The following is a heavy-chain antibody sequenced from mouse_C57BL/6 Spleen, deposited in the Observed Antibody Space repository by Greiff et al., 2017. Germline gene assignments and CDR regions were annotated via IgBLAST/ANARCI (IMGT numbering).Heavy chain of an antibody. Sequence: QVQLQQSGPELVKPGASVKISCKASGYAFSSSWMNWVKQRPGRGLEWIGRIYPGDGDTNYNGKFKGKATLTADKSSSTAYMQLSSLTSEDSAVYFCARDTAHDYWGQGTTLTVSS. V-gene: IGHV1-82*01. CDR3: ARDTAHDY. CDR1: GYAFSSSW. CDR2: IYPGDGDT. J-gene: IGHJ2*01. D-gene: IGHD1-2*01.